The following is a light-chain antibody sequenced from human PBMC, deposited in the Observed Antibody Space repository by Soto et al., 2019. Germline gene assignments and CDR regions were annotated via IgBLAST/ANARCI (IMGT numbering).Light chain of an antibody. Sequence: DIVLTQSPLSLSVTSGEPASISCRASQSLLHRKGHNSLDWYLQKPGQPPQLLIYLASYRASGVPDRFSGSGSGTDFTLRISRVEAEDVGVYFCMQTLQTVYSFGQGTKVDIK. CDR3: MQTLQTVYS. V-gene: IGKV2-28*01. J-gene: IGKJ2*01. CDR2: LAS. CDR1: QSLLHRKGHNS.